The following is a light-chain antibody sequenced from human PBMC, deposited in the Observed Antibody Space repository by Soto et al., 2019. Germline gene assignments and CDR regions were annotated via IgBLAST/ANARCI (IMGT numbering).Light chain of an antibody. J-gene: IGKJ4*01. V-gene: IGKV3-11*01. CDR3: QQRNDWHLA. CDR1: QSVGRS. Sequence: EIVLTQSPATLSLSPGERATLSCWASQSVGRSLAWYQQKPGQAPRLLINDASNRATGIPARFGGSGSGKDFTLTISSLEPEDFAVYYCQQRNDWHLALGGGTKVDIK. CDR2: DAS.